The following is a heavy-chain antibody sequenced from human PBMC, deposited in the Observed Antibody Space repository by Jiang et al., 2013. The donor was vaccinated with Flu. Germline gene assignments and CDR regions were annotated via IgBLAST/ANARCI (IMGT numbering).Heavy chain of an antibody. D-gene: IGHD3-22*01. J-gene: IGHJ3*02. Sequence: YWIGWVRQMPGKGLEWMGIIYPGDSDTRYSPSSQGQVTISADKSISTAYLQWSSLKASDTAMYYCASVYYYDSSGYYDAFDIWGQGTMVTVSS. V-gene: IGHV5-51*01. CDR2: IYPGDSDT. CDR3: ASVYYYDSSGYYDAFDI. CDR1: YW.